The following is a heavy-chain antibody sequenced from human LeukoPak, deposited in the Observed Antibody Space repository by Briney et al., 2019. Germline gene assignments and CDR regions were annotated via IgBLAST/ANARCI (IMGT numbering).Heavy chain of an antibody. CDR1: GFTFSSHW. D-gene: IGHD3-22*01. CDR2: IKKDGSEK. V-gene: IGHV3-7*01. Sequence: GGSLRLSCAASGFTFSSHWMSWVRQAPGKGLEWVANIKKDGSEKYYVDSVKGRFTISRDNAKNSLYLQMNSLRAEDTAVYYCARHRGYDSSGFDYWGQGTLVTVSS. CDR3: ARHRGYDSSGFDY. J-gene: IGHJ4*02.